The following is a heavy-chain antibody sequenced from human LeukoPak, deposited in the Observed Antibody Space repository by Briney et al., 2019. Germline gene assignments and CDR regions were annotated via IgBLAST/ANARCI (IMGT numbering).Heavy chain of an antibody. J-gene: IGHJ4*02. D-gene: IGHD3-22*01. CDR3: ARAGSYYDSSGYYRFDY. V-gene: IGHV3-21*01. CDR1: GFTFSSYS. Sequence: PGGSLRLSCAASGFTFSSYSMNWVRQAPGKGLEWVSSISSSSSYIYYADSVKGRFTISRDNAKNSLYLQMNSLRAEDTAVYYCARAGSYYDSSGYYRFDYWGQGTLVTVSS. CDR2: ISSSSSYI.